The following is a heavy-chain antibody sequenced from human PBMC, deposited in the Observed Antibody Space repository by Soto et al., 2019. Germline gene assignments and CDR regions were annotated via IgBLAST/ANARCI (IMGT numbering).Heavy chain of an antibody. J-gene: IGHJ4*02. D-gene: IGHD3-16*02. CDR1: GFTFSDYY. CDR2: ISSSGSTI. Sequence: GGSLRLSCAASGFTFSDYYMSWIRQAPGKGLEWVSYISSSGSTIYYADSVKGRFTISRDNAKNSLYLQMNSLRAEDTAVYYCARDTPGYIWGSYRPTHVDYWGQGTLVTVSS. V-gene: IGHV3-11*01. CDR3: ARDTPGYIWGSYRPTHVDY.